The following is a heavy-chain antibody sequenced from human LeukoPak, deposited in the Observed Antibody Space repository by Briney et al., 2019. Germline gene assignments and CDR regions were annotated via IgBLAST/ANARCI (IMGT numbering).Heavy chain of an antibody. CDR3: AKRVVVIRAFDI. Sequence: GGSLRLSCAASRFTFSSYGMSWVRQAPGKGLEWVSGISGSGGSTYYADSVKGRFTISRDNSKNTLYLQMNSLRAEDTAVYYCAKRVVVIRAFDIWGQGTMVTVSS. CDR2: ISGSGGST. V-gene: IGHV3-23*01. J-gene: IGHJ3*02. CDR1: RFTFSSYG. D-gene: IGHD3-22*01.